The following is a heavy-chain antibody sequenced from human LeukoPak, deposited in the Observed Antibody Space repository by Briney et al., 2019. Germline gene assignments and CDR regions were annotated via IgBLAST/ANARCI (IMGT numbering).Heavy chain of an antibody. CDR1: GFTFTTYY. Sequence: GESLKISCKGSGFTFTTYYIGWVRQMPGRGLEWMGMLYPDGSATTYHPSFEGRVTISADKSVTTAYLEWNSLKASDTALYYCVRQGLQSGTYPAYWGPGTLVTVSS. CDR2: LYPDGSAT. CDR3: VRQGLQSGTYPAY. D-gene: IGHD1-26*01. J-gene: IGHJ4*02. V-gene: IGHV5-51*01.